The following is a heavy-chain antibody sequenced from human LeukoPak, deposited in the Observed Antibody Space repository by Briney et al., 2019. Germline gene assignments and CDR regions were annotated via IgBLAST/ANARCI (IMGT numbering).Heavy chain of an antibody. D-gene: IGHD3-22*01. J-gene: IGHJ4*02. Sequence: GGSLRLSCAASGFTFSSYDMHWVRQATGKGLEWVSAIGTAGDTYYPGSVKGRFTISRDNSKNTLYLQMNSLRAEDTAVYYCARDFLHDSSGCYPYYFDYWGQGTLVTVSS. CDR1: GFTFSSYD. CDR3: ARDFLHDSSGCYPYYFDY. CDR2: IGTAGDT. V-gene: IGHV3-13*01.